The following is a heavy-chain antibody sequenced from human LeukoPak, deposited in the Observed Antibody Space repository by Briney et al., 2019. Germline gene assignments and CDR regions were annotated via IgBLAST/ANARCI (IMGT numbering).Heavy chain of an antibody. D-gene: IGHD6-19*01. CDR3: ARDKAVAGTDFDY. Sequence: ASVKVSCKASGYTFTSYYLHWVRQAPGQGLEWMGIINPSHGSTSSAQKFQGRITMTRDMSTSTVYMELSSLRSEDTAVYYCARDKAVAGTDFDYWGQGTLVTVSS. V-gene: IGHV1-46*01. CDR2: INPSHGST. CDR1: GYTFTSYY. J-gene: IGHJ4*02.